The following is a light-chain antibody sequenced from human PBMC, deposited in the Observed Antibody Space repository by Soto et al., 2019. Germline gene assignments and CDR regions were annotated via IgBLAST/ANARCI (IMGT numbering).Light chain of an antibody. J-gene: IGKJ4*01. CDR1: QSVSSK. CDR2: NAS. CDR3: QQYNNWPPLT. Sequence: EIVMTQSPATLSVSPGERVTLSCRASQSVSSKLAWYQQKPGQGPRLLIYNASTRATGIPARFSGSGSGTEFTLTISSLQSEDFAVYYCQQYNNWPPLTFGGGTKVDIK. V-gene: IGKV3-15*01.